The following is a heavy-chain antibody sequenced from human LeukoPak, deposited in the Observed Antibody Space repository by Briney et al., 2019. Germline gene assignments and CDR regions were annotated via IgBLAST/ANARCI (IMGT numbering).Heavy chain of an antibody. CDR2: MRQDGGEI. V-gene: IGHV3-7*01. D-gene: IGHD4-23*01. CDR3: ARADYGGRATDY. Sequence: GGSLRLSCAASGFTFSSYWMSWIRQAPGKGLEWVANMRQDGGEIYYVDSVKGRFTISRDNAKNSLYLQMNSLRAEDTAVYYCARADYGGRATDYWGQGTLVTVSS. CDR1: GFTFSSYW. J-gene: IGHJ4*02.